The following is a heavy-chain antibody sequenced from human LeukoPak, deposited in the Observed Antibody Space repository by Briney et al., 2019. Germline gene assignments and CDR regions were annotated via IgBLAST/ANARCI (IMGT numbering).Heavy chain of an antibody. Sequence: ASVKVSCKASGYTFTSYGISWVRQAPGQGLEWMGWINTNTGNPTYAQGFTGRFVFSLDTSVSTAYLQISSLKAEDTAVYYCARDFVYCSGGSCYRPIDAFDIWGQGTMVTVSS. CDR3: ARDFVYCSGGSCYRPIDAFDI. CDR1: GYTFTSYG. CDR2: INTNTGNP. D-gene: IGHD2-15*01. J-gene: IGHJ3*02. V-gene: IGHV7-4-1*02.